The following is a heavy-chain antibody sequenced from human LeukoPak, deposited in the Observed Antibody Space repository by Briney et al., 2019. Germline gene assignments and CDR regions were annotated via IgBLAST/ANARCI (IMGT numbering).Heavy chain of an antibody. V-gene: IGHV4-61*02. CDR1: GGSISGGSFY. Sequence: KASETLSLTCTVSGGSISGGSFYWTWIRQPAGKGLESIGRIYASGSTNYNSSLKSRVTISVDTSKNQFSLRLSSVTAADTAVYYCARTYYYDSSGYSGRAFDIWGQGTMVTVSS. CDR2: IYASGST. CDR3: ARTYYYDSSGYSGRAFDI. D-gene: IGHD3-22*01. J-gene: IGHJ3*02.